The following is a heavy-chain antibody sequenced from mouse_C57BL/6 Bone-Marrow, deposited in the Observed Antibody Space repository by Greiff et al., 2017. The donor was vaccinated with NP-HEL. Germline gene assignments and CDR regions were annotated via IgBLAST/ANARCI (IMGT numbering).Heavy chain of an antibody. CDR1: GYTFTSYG. CDR2: IYPRSGNT. CDR3: ARLGYYYGSSYDYFDY. Sequence: VQLQQSGAELARPGASVKLSCKTSGYTFTSYGISWVKQRTGQGLEWIGEIYPRSGNTYYNEKFKGKATLTADKSSSTAYMELRSLTSEDSAVYFCARLGYYYGSSYDYFDYWGQGTTLTGSS. D-gene: IGHD1-1*01. V-gene: IGHV1-81*01. J-gene: IGHJ2*01.